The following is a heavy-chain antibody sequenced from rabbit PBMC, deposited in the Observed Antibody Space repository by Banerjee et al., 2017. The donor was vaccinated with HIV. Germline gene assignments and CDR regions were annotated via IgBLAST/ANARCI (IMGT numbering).Heavy chain of an antibody. CDR3: ARYGRAWGGTRLDL. CDR2: INTSSGST. CDR1: GFSFSNKYV. V-gene: IGHV1S45*01. Sequence: QEQLEESGGDLVKPEGSLTLTCTASGFSFSNKYVMCWVRQAPGKGLEWIACINTSSGSTVYATGAKGRFPIPRPSSPPVTLKMPSRPAADPAPFFCARYGRAWGGTRLDLWGQGPLVTVS. D-gene: IGHD4-1*01. J-gene: IGHJ3*01.